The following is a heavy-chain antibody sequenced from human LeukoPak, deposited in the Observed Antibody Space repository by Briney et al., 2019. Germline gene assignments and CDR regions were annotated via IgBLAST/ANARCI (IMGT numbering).Heavy chain of an antibody. V-gene: IGHV1-2*02. CDR2: INPNSGGT. D-gene: IGHD2-2*01. CDR3: ARVPFDIVVVPAANWYGWFDP. Sequence: ASVTVSCKASGYTFTGYYMHWVRQAPGQGLEWMGWINPNSGGTNYAQKFQGRVTMTRDTSISTAYMELSRLRSDDTAVCYCARVPFDIVVVPAANWYGWFDPWGQGTLVTVSS. J-gene: IGHJ5*02. CDR1: GYTFTGYY.